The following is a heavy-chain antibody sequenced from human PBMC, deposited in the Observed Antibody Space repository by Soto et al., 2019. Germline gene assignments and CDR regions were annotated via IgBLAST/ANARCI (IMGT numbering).Heavy chain of an antibody. D-gene: IGHD3-22*01. J-gene: IGHJ5*02. V-gene: IGHV5-51*01. CDR3: ARKDKSGYFNWFDP. CDR2: IFPSDSDT. Sequence: EFLKISFRTAGDRCTSYWIAWVRQIPGKGLEWMSIIFPSDSDTRYSPSFQGQVTISADRSTSTVFLQWASLKASDTAVYFCARKDKSGYFNWFDPWGQGTLVTVSS. CDR1: GDRCTSYW.